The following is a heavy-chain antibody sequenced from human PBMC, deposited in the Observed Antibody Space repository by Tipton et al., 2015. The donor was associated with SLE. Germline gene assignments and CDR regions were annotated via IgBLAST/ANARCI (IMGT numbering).Heavy chain of an antibody. CDR1: GFTFSDYY. Sequence: LRLSCAASGFTFSDYYMSWIRQPPGKGLEWIGEINHSGSTNYNPSLKSRVTISVDTSKNQFSLKLSSVTAADTAVYYCARVTWNRGFDYWGQGTLVTVSS. CDR3: ARVTWNRGFDY. D-gene: IGHD1/OR15-1a*01. J-gene: IGHJ4*02. CDR2: INHSGST. V-gene: IGHV4-34*01.